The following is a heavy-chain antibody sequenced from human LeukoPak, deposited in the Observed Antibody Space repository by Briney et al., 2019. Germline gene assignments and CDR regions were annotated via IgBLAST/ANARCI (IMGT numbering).Heavy chain of an antibody. V-gene: IGHV4-59*01. CDR3: ARGRVSSSTWYSTYYYFFYMDF. CDR1: DDSITMYY. J-gene: IGHJ6*03. CDR2: VYHTGST. D-gene: IGHD4-11*01. Sequence: PSETLSLTCTVSDDSITMYYWTWIRQPPGKGLEWIGYVYHTGSTKFNPSLNGRVSISRDTSNNFFSLRLRSVTAADTAVYFCARGRVSSSTWYSTYYYFFYMDFWGKGTTVTVSS.